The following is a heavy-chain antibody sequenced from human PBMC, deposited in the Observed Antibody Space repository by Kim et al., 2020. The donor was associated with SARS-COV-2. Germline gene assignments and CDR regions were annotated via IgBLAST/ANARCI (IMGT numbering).Heavy chain of an antibody. CDR3: AKYDGLNRWWELRESFDY. CDR2: ISGSGGST. CDR1: GFTFSSYA. Sequence: GGSLRLSCAASGFTFSSYAMSWVRQAPGKGLEWVSAISGSGGSTYYADSVKGRFTISRDNSKNTLYLQMNSLRAEDTAVYYCAKYDGLNRWWELRESFDYWGQGTLVTVSS. J-gene: IGHJ4*02. V-gene: IGHV3-23*01. D-gene: IGHD1-26*01.